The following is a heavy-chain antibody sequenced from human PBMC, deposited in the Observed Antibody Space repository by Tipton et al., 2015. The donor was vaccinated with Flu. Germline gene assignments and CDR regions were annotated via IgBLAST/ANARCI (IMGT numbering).Heavy chain of an antibody. CDR1: GYTFTSYY. CDR2: INPSGGST. Sequence: QVQLVQSGAEVKKPGASVKVSCKASGYTFTSYYMHWVRQAPGQGLEWMGIINPSGGSTSYAQKFQGRVTMTRDTSTSTVYMELSSLRSEDTAVYYCARHETYADILIGPFDYWGQGTLVTVSS. J-gene: IGHJ4*02. V-gene: IGHV1-46*01. D-gene: IGHD3-9*01. CDR3: ARHETYADILIGPFDY.